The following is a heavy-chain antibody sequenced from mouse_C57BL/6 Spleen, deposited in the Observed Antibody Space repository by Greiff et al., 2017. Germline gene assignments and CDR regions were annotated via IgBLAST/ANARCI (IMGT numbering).Heavy chain of an antibody. CDR1: GYSITSGYY. CDR2: ISYDGSN. CDR3: ARGGVPAWFAY. Sequence: EVQRVESGPGLVKPSQSLSLTCSVTGYSITSGYYWNWIRQFPGNKLEWMGYISYDGSNNYNPSLKNRISITRDTSKNQFFLKLNSVTTEDTATYYCARGGVPAWFAYWGQGTLVTVSA. J-gene: IGHJ3*01. V-gene: IGHV3-6*01.